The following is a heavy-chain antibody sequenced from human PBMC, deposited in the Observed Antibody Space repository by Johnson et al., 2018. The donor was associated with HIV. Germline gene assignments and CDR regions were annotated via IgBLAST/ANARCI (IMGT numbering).Heavy chain of an antibody. J-gene: IGHJ3*02. V-gene: IGHV3-30*04. CDR3: ARVRGLIAFDI. CDR2: ITYDGSNK. D-gene: IGHD3-22*01. Sequence: QVQLVESGGGVVQPGRSLRLSCAASGFTFSNYAMSWVRQAPGKGLEWVTVITYDGSNKYYADSVKGRFTISRDNSKNTLYLQMNSLRAEDTAVYYCARVRGLIAFDIWGQGTMVTVSS. CDR1: GFTFSNYA.